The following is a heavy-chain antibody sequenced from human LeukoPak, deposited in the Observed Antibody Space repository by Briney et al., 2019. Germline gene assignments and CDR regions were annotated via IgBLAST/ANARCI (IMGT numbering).Heavy chain of an antibody. CDR3: AKDTRTAHGGIYYYYMDV. D-gene: IGHD1-26*01. CDR1: GFTFDDYA. Sequence: SLRLSCAASGFTFDDYAMHWVRQAPGKGLEWVSGISWNSGSIGYADSVKGRFTISRDNAKNSLYLQMNSLRTEDTALYYCAKDTRTAHGGIYYYYMDVWGKGTTVTVSS. CDR2: ISWNSGSI. V-gene: IGHV3-9*01. J-gene: IGHJ6*03.